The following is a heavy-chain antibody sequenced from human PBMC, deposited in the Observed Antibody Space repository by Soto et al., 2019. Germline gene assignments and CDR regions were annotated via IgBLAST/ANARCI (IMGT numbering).Heavy chain of an antibody. Sequence: PSETLSLTCTVSGGSISSSSYYWGWIRQPPGKGLEWIGSIYYSGSTYYNPSLKSRVTISVDTSKNQFSLKLSSVTAADTAVYYCARLAAGKGGYYYYYYGMDVWGQGTTVTVSS. D-gene: IGHD6-13*01. J-gene: IGHJ6*02. CDR1: GGSISSSSYY. CDR3: ARLAAGKGGYYYYYYGMDV. V-gene: IGHV4-39*01. CDR2: IYYSGST.